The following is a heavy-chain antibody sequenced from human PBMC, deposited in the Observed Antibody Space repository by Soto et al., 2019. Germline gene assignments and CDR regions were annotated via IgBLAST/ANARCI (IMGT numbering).Heavy chain of an antibody. Sequence: SETLSLTCTVSGGSISSYYWSWIRQPPGKGLEWIGYIYYSGSTNYNPSLKSRVTISVDTSKNQFSLKLSSVTAADTSVYCCARLEYSSGWYRFGYWGQGTLVTVSS. D-gene: IGHD6-19*01. V-gene: IGHV4-59*01. CDR1: GGSISSYY. J-gene: IGHJ4*02. CDR3: ARLEYSSGWYRFGY. CDR2: IYYSGST.